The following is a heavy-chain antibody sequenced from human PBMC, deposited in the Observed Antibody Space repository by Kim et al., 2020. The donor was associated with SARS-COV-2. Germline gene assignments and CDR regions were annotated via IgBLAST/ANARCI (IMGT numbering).Heavy chain of an antibody. CDR2: ISSSSSYI. D-gene: IGHD7-27*01. V-gene: IGHV3-21*01. CDR1: GFTFSSYS. J-gene: IGHJ6*02. Sequence: GGSLRLSCAASGFTFSSYSMNWVRQAPGKGLEWVSSISSSSSYIYYADSVKGRFTISRDNAKNSLYLQMNSLRAEDTAVYYCASGEPHYYYDYGMDVWGQGTTVTVSS. CDR3: ASGEPHYYYDYGMDV.